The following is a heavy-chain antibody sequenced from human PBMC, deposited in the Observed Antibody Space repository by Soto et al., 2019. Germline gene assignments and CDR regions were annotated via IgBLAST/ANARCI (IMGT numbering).Heavy chain of an antibody. CDR3: ARAPSHYDILTGYNYYGMDV. J-gene: IGHJ6*02. Sequence: SETLSLTCAVSGGSISSSNWWSWVRQPPGKGLEWIGEIYHSGSTNYNPSLKSRVTISVDKSKNQFSLKLSSVTAADTAVYYCARAPSHYDILTGYNYYGMDVWGQGTTVTVSS. CDR1: GGSISSSNW. D-gene: IGHD3-9*01. CDR2: IYHSGST. V-gene: IGHV4-4*02.